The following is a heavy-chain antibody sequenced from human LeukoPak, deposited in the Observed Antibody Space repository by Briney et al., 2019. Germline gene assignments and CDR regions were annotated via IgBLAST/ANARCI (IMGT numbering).Heavy chain of an antibody. CDR2: ISAYNGNT. V-gene: IGHV1-18*01. CDR1: GYTFTSHG. CDR3: AKDLAGSTDYYYYYYMDV. Sequence: GASVKVSCKASGYTFTSHGICWVRQAPGQGLEWMGWISAYNGNTNYAQKFQGRVTMTTDTSTSTAYMELRSLRSDDTAVYYCAKDLAGSTDYYYYYYMDVWGKGTTVTVSS. J-gene: IGHJ6*03. D-gene: IGHD3-10*01.